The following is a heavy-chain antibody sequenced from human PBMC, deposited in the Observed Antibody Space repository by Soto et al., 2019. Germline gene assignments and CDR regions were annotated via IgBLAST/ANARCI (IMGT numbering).Heavy chain of an antibody. CDR1: GAPITSGAYS. Sequence: QLQLRESGSGLVKPSQTLSLTCTVSGAPITSGAYSWSWIRQPPGKGLEWIGFIYQSGSTHYNPSLKSRVTISVDRSKNHFSLPLTSLTAADTAVYYCARDMSGGSSSDCYLSGWFDPWGPETLVTVSS. V-gene: IGHV4-30-2*01. CDR2: IYQSGST. J-gene: IGHJ5*02. CDR3: ARDMSGGSSSDCYLSGWFDP. D-gene: IGHD2-21*02.